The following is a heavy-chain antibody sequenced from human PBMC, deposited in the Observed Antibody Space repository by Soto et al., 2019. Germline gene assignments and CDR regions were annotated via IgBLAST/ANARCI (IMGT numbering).Heavy chain of an antibody. D-gene: IGHD1-7*01. J-gene: IGHJ5*02. V-gene: IGHV4-39*01. CDR1: GGSISSSSYY. CDR2: IYYSGST. Sequence: SETLSLTCTVSGGSISSSSYYWGWIRQPPGQGLEWIGSIYYSGSTYYNPSLKSRVTIYVDTSKNQFSLKLSSVTAADTAVYCCARHLFAPDLELRSWFDPWGQGTLVTVSS. CDR3: ARHLFAPDLELRSWFDP.